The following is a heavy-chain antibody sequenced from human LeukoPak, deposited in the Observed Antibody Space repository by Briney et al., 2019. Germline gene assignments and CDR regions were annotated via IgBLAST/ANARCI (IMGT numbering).Heavy chain of an antibody. J-gene: IGHJ4*02. V-gene: IGHV3-43*01. CDR1: GFTFDDYT. Sequence: GESLRLSCAVSGFTFDDYTMHWVSQAPGKGMEWVSLISWDGGSTYYADSVKGRFTISRDNSKKSLYLQMNSLRTKDTALYYCAKRPYKWELLRPSDYWGQGTLVTVSS. CDR3: AKRPYKWELLRPSDY. D-gene: IGHD1-26*01. CDR2: ISWDGGST.